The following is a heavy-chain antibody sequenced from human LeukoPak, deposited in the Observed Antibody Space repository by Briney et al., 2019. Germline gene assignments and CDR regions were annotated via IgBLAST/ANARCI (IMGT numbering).Heavy chain of an antibody. CDR3: AREAVSGSSYFDY. V-gene: IGHV3-21*01. Sequence: GGSLRLSCAASGFTFKNYHMNWVRQVPGKGPEWVSSITDNGLSIYYADSVKGRFTISRDNAENSLYLQMDSLRAEDTAVYCCAREAVSGSSYFDYWGLGTLVTVSS. CDR1: GFTFKNYH. D-gene: IGHD6-19*01. CDR2: ITDNGLSI. J-gene: IGHJ4*02.